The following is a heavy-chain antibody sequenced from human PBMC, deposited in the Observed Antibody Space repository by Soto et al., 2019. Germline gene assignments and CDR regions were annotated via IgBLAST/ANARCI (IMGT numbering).Heavy chain of an antibody. D-gene: IGHD1-26*01. V-gene: IGHV4-59*01. J-gene: IGHJ4*02. CDR1: GGSIRSYY. CDR2: VYYSGST. CDR3: ARDSGSYFDFDY. Sequence: QVQLQESGPGLVKPSETLSLTCTVSGGSIRSYYWSWIRQPPGKGLEWIGYVYYSGSTNYNPSLKSRVTISVDTSKNQFSLKLSSVTAADTAVYYCARDSGSYFDFDYWGQGTLVTVSS.